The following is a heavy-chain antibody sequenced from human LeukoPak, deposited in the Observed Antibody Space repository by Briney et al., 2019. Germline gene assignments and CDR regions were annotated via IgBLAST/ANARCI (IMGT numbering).Heavy chain of an antibody. V-gene: IGHV3-30*18. CDR3: AKKKTTAGFGAFDI. CDR1: GFTFSSYG. D-gene: IGHD4-17*01. CDR2: ISYDGSNK. J-gene: IGHJ3*02. Sequence: GGSLRLSCAASGFTFSSYGMHWVRQAPGKGLEWVAVISYDGSNKYYADSVKGRFTISRDNSKNTLYLQMNSLRAEDTAVYYCAKKKTTAGFGAFDIWGQGTMVTVSS.